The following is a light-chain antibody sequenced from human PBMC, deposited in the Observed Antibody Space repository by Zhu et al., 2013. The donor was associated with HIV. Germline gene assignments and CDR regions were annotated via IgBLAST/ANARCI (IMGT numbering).Light chain of an antibody. CDR2: LGS. CDR3: MQGLHLPHS. Sequence: VVMSQSPRSLSVTPGEPASISCTSSQSLLHTNKYNYVDWYLQRPGQSPQLLIYLGSFRSSGVSDRFSGRGSGTHFTLTIRRVEAEDVGLYFCMQGLHLPHSFGQGTKIEI. J-gene: IGKJ2*03. V-gene: IGKV2-28*01. CDR1: QSLLHTNKYNY.